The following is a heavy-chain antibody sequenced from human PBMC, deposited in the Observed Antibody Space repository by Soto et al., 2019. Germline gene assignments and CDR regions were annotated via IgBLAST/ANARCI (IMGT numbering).Heavy chain of an antibody. D-gene: IGHD6-6*01. V-gene: IGHV2-5*02. CDR3: AHTMAQSIVDY. CDR2: IYWDDDK. CDR1: GFSLITSGVG. Sequence: QITLKEAGPTLVKPTQTLTLTCSFSGFSLITSGVGVGWIRQPPGKALEWLALIYWDDDKGYSTSLKSRLSIPHGTFKDQVVLTMTNMDPAYTATYYCAHTMAQSIVDYLGRGILVTVCS. J-gene: IGHJ4*02.